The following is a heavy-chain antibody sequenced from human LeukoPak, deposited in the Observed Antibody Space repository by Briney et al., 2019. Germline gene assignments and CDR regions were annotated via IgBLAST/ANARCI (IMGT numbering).Heavy chain of an antibody. V-gene: IGHV3-66*02. J-gene: IGHJ3*02. CDR1: GFTVSSSY. D-gene: IGHD3-16*01. CDR2: IYRDGGT. CDR3: ARGLRGEATLTFFDRFVFDI. Sequence: GGSLRLSCAASGFTVSSSYMSWVRQAPGEGLEWVSIIYRDGGTHYADSVKGRFTHSRDNSKDTVYLQMNTLRAEDTAVYYCARGLRGEATLTFFDRFVFDIWGQGTMVTVSP.